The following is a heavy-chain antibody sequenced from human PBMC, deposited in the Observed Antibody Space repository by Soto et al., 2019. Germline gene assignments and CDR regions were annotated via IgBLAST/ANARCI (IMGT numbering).Heavy chain of an antibody. V-gene: IGHV4-59*01. D-gene: IGHD2-2*01. J-gene: IGHJ4*02. CDR3: ARDMRGYYFDY. Sequence: SETLSLTCTVSGGSISSYYWSWIRQPPGKGLEWIGYIYYSGSTNYNPSLKSRVTISVDTSKNQFSLKLSSVTAADTAVYYCARDMRGYYFDYWGQGTLVTVSS. CDR2: IYYSGST. CDR1: GGSISSYY.